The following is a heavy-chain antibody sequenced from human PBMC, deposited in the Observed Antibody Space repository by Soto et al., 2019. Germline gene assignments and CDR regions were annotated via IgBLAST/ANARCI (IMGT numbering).Heavy chain of an antibody. CDR1: PGSITSYH. V-gene: IGHV4-59*08. D-gene: IGHD2-15*01. CDR3: ARGMNPSFTHCLDS. Sequence: TSETLSLTCILSPGSITSYHWGSIRHFPEKGLEWIAYTSYTGNTNYNPSFQSRLTISINTSKNQFSLKMSSMTTADTAVYAGARGMNPSFTHCLDSWGRRPLGTVAS. CDR2: TSYTGNT. J-gene: IGHJ4*02.